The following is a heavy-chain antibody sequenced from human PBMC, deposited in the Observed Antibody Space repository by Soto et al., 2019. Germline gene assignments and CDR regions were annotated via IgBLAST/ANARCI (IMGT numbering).Heavy chain of an antibody. D-gene: IGHD1-26*01. V-gene: IGHV4-30-2*01. Sequence: PSETLSLTCAVSGGSISNGAYSWSWIRQPLGEGLEWIGNIHHSGNSHYNPSLRSRVAISVDRSKNQFSLELSSVTAADTAVYYCATIVGANDYWGQGALVT. CDR1: GGSISNGAYS. CDR2: IHHSGNS. CDR3: ATIVGANDY. J-gene: IGHJ4*02.